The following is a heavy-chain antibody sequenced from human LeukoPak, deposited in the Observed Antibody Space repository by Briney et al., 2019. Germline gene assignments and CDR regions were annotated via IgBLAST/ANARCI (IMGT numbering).Heavy chain of an antibody. CDR2: IYPSDSDT. J-gene: IGHJ4*02. V-gene: IGHV5-51*01. CDR1: GYTFTNFW. CDR3: ARTILAYCGSDCHSGDN. D-gene: IGHD2-21*02. Sequence: GESLKISCQASGYTFTNFWIGWVRQLPGQGLEYMGIIYPSDSDTRYSPSFQGQIIISADKAKNTAYLQWTRLKTSDTAMYYCARTILAYCGSDCHSGDNWGQGTLVTVSS.